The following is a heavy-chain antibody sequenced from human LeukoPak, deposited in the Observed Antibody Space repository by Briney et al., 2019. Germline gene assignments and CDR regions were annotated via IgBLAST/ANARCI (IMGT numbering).Heavy chain of an antibody. CDR3: AKIPYSSGWVQNWFDP. V-gene: IGHV3-23*01. CDR2: ISGSGGST. J-gene: IGHJ5*02. Sequence: GGSLRLSCAASGFTFGTYAMSWVRQAPGKGLEWISAISGSGGSTYYADSVKGRFTISRDNSRNTLYLQMNSLRAEDTAVYYCAKIPYSSGWVQNWFDPWGQGTLVTVSS. CDR1: GFTFGTYA. D-gene: IGHD6-19*01.